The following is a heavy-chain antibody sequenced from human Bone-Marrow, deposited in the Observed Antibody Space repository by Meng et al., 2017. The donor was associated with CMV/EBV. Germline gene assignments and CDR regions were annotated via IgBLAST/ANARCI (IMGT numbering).Heavy chain of an antibody. CDR3: ARVRTVTSSGWFDP. CDR1: GGTFSSYA. Sequence: SVKVSCKASGGTFSSYAISWVRQAPGQGLEWMGGIIPILGIANYAQKFQGRVTITADKSTSTAYMELSSLRSEDTAVYHCARVRTVTSSGWFDPWGQGTLVTVSS. V-gene: IGHV1-69*10. D-gene: IGHD4-17*01. CDR2: IIPILGIA. J-gene: IGHJ5*02.